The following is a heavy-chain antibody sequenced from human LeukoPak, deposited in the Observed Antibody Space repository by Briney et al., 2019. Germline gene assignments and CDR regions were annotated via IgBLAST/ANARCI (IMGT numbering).Heavy chain of an antibody. CDR3: ARKQQLVRPGIGPMDV. CDR2: INHSGST. Sequence: PSETLSLTCAVYGGSFSGYYWSWIRQPPGKGLEWIGEINHSGSTNYNPSLKSRVTISVDTSKNQFSLKLSSVTAADTAVYYCARKQQLVRPGIGPMDVWGKGTTVTVSS. V-gene: IGHV4-34*01. D-gene: IGHD6-13*01. CDR1: GGSFSGYY. J-gene: IGHJ6*03.